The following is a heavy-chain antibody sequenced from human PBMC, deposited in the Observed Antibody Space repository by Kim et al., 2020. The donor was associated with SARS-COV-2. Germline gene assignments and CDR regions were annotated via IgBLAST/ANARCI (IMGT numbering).Heavy chain of an antibody. CDR2: IYYSGST. V-gene: IGHV4-31*03. CDR1: GGSISSGGYY. D-gene: IGHD3-22*01. Sequence: SETLSLTCTVSGGSISSGGYYWSWIRQHPGKGLEWIGYIYYSGSTYYNPSLKSRVTISVDTSKNQFSLKLSSVTAADTAVYYCARDWDDSSGYYGRGYAFDIWGQGTMVTVSS. CDR3: ARDWDDSSGYYGRGYAFDI. J-gene: IGHJ3*02.